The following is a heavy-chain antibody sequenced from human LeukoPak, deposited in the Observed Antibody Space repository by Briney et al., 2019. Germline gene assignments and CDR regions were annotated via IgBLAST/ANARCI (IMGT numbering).Heavy chain of an antibody. Sequence: PGGSLRLSCAASGFTVSSNYMSWVRQAPGKGLEWVSVIYSGRGTNYADSVKGRFTISRDNAKNSLYLQMNSLRAEDTAVYYCASGPISILDMDVWGKGTTVTVSS. CDR1: GFTVSSNY. V-gene: IGHV3-66*01. CDR3: ASGPISILDMDV. J-gene: IGHJ6*03. D-gene: IGHD2-15*01. CDR2: IYSGRGT.